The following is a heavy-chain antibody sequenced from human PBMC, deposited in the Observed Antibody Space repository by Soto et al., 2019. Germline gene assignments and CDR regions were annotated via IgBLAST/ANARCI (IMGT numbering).Heavy chain of an antibody. Sequence: SETLSLACTVSSYSISSYYWSWIRQPPGKGLEWIGYIHYSGSTNYNPSLKSRVTISVDTSKNQFSLKLRSVTAADTAVYYCARRDCSSTSCYFDYWGQGTLVTVSS. CDR1: SYSISSYY. V-gene: IGHV4-59*01. CDR3: ARRDCSSTSCYFDY. CDR2: IHYSGST. J-gene: IGHJ4*02. D-gene: IGHD2-2*01.